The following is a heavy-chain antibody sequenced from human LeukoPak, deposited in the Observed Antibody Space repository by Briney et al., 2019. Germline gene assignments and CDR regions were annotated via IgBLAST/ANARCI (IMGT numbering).Heavy chain of an antibody. D-gene: IGHD3-9*01. CDR3: ARGEDFERYYLAY. V-gene: IGHV4-59*01. Sequence: SETLSLTCTVSADSISSYYWSWIRQPPGKGLVWIGYIYYTGTTNYNPLFESRATISVDTSKNQFSLKLTSVTAADTAVYFCARGEDFERYYLAYWGQGTLVTVSS. CDR1: ADSISSYY. CDR2: IYYTGTT. J-gene: IGHJ4*02.